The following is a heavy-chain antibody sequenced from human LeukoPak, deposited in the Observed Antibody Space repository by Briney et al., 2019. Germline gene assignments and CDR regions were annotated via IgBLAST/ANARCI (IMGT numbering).Heavy chain of an antibody. D-gene: IGHD5-24*01. CDR2: ISYDGSNK. Sequence: GGSLRLSCAASGFTFSSYGMHWVRQAPGKGLEWVAVISYDGSNKYYADSVKGRFTISRDNSKNTLYLQMNSLRAEDTAVYFCARDGSAYNFDYWGQGVLVTVSS. J-gene: IGHJ4*02. CDR1: GFTFSSYG. CDR3: ARDGSAYNFDY. V-gene: IGHV3-30*03.